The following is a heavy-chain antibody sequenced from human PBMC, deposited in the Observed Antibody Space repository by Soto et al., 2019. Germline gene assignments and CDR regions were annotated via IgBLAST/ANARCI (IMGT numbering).Heavy chain of an antibody. Sequence: QVQLVQSGAEVKEPGASVKVSCRASGYTFTNYAIHWVRQAPGQRLEWMGWLNPGNGNTKYPQKFQGRVTITRDTSASTAYMFLSSLRSEDTAVYYCARDQGIPYCGGDCYSDWYFDLWGRGNLVTVSS. CDR2: LNPGNGNT. D-gene: IGHD2-21*01. J-gene: IGHJ2*01. V-gene: IGHV1-3*01. CDR3: ARDQGIPYCGGDCYSDWYFDL. CDR1: GYTFTNYA.